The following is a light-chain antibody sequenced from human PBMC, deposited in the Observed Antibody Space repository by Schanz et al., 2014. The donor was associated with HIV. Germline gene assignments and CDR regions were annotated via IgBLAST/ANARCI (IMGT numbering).Light chain of an antibody. V-gene: IGLV1-40*01. CDR1: SSNIGAGYD. CDR2: GNT. CDR3: AAWDDSLSVVV. Sequence: QSVLTQPPSLSGAPGQRVSLSCTGSSSNIGAGYDVHWYQQLPGTAPKLLIYGNTNRPSGVPDRFSDSKSGTSASLAISGLRSEDEADYYCAAWDDSLSVVVFGGGTKLTVL. J-gene: IGLJ2*01.